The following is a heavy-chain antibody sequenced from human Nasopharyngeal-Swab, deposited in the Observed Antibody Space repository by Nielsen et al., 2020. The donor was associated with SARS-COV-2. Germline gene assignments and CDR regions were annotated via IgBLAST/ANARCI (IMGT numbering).Heavy chain of an antibody. Sequence: SVKVSCKASGGTFSSYAISWVRRAPGQGLEWMGGIIPIFGTANYAQKFQGRVTITVDESTSTAYMELSSLRSEDTAVYYCARVSRITGTTFFDYWGQGTLVTVSS. CDR1: GGTFSSYA. CDR2: IIPIFGTA. V-gene: IGHV1-69*13. CDR3: ARVSRITGTTFFDY. J-gene: IGHJ4*02. D-gene: IGHD1-7*01.